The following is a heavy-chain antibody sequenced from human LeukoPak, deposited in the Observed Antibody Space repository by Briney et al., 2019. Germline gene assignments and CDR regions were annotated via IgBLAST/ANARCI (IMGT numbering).Heavy chain of an antibody. CDR1: GYTFTGYY. V-gene: IGHV1-2*02. CDR3: ARLRDSDGSGSYSEWDAFDI. Sequence: ASVKVSCKASGYTFTGYYMHWVRQAPGQGLEWMGWINPNSGGTNYAQKFQGRVTMTRDTSISTAYMELSRLRSDDTAVYYCARLRDSDGSGSYSEWDAFDIWGQGTMVTVSS. CDR2: INPNSGGT. D-gene: IGHD3-10*01. J-gene: IGHJ3*02.